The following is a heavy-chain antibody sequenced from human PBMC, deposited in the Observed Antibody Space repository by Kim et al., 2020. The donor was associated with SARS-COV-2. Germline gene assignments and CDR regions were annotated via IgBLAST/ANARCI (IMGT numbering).Heavy chain of an antibody. J-gene: IGHJ4*02. CDR2: ISGTGGST. V-gene: IGHV3-23*01. CDR1: EFTFSSYA. D-gene: IGHD4-17*01. CDR3: AKDFHSTVTPLFDY. Sequence: GGSLRLSCAASEFTFSSYAMSWVRQAPGKGLEWVSGISGTGGSTYYGDSVKGRFTISRDNSKNTLYPQMSSLRAEDTAVYYCAKDFHSTVTPLFDYWGQGALVTVSS.